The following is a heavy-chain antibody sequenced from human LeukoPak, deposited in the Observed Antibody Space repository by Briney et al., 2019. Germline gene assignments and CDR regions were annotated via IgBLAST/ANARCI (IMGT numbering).Heavy chain of an antibody. D-gene: IGHD3-3*02. Sequence: PGGSLRLSCAASGFTFSSYWMSWVRQAPGKGLEWVANIKQDGSEKYYVDSVKGRLTISRDNAKKSLYLQMNSLRVEDTAVYYCASDPFTISAYDAFNIWGQGTVVTVSS. CDR2: IKQDGSEK. J-gene: IGHJ3*02. CDR1: GFTFSSYW. V-gene: IGHV3-7*01. CDR3: ASDPFTISAYDAFNI.